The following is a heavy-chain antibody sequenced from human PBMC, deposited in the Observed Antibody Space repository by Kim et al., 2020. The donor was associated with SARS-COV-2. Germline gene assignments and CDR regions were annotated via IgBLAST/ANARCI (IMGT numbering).Heavy chain of an antibody. Sequence: GGSLRLSCAASGFTFSSYAMSWVRQAPGKGLEWVSAISGSGGSTYYADSVKGRFTISRDNSKNTLYLQMNSLRAEDTAVYYCAKERETTFLLYYYGMDVWGQGTTVTVFS. D-gene: IGHD1-7*01. CDR3: AKERETTFLLYYYGMDV. CDR2: ISGSGGST. CDR1: GFTFSSYA. J-gene: IGHJ6*02. V-gene: IGHV3-23*01.